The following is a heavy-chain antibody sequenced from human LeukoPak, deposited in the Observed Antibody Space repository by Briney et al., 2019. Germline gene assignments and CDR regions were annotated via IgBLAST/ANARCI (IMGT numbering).Heavy chain of an antibody. CDR1: GFTFSDYY. D-gene: IGHD6-19*01. V-gene: IGHV3-11*01. Sequence: GGSLRLSCAASGFTFSDYYMSWIRQAPGKGLEWVSYISSSGSTIYYADSVKGRFTISRDNAKNSLYLQMNSLRAEDTAVYYCANKIPQWLVLRDYYYFDYWGQGTLVTVSS. CDR3: ANKIPQWLVLRDYYYFDY. CDR2: ISSSGSTI. J-gene: IGHJ4*02.